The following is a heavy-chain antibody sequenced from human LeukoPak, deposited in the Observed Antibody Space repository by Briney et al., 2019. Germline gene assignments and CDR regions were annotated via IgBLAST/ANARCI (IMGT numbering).Heavy chain of an antibody. J-gene: IGHJ4*02. Sequence: SETLSLTCTVSGGSISSFYWNWIRQSPGKGLEWIGYTYYSGSTNYNPSFKSRVTISLDTSKNQFSLKVNSVTAADTAVYYCARKSVVGARTFYFDYWGQGILVTVSS. CDR1: GGSISSFY. V-gene: IGHV4-59*01. D-gene: IGHD2-15*01. CDR3: ARKSVVGARTFYFDY. CDR2: TYYSGST.